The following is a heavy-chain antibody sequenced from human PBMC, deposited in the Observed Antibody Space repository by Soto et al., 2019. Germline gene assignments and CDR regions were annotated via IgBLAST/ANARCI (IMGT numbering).Heavy chain of an antibody. J-gene: IGHJ4*02. CDR1: GLTVSTNP. CDR2: IYTGGGT. V-gene: IGHV3-66*01. Sequence: EVQLVESGGGLVQPGGSLRLSCAASGLTVSTNPMRWVRQAPGKGLEWVSVIYTGGGTHYADSVKGRFTISRDNSKNTVNLQMKSLRPEDTAVYYCARDGSGHWGQGTLVTVSS. CDR3: ARDGSGH.